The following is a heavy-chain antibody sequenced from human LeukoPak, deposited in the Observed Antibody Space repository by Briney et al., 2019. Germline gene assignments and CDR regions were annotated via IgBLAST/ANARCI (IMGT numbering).Heavy chain of an antibody. CDR1: GLTFSGSA. J-gene: IGHJ4*02. D-gene: IGHD1-26*01. V-gene: IGHV3-73*01. CDR2: IRSKANNYAT. Sequence: GGSLRLSCAASGLTFSGSAMHWVRQASGKGLEWVGRIRSKANNYATAYAASLKDRFTISRDDSKNTAYLQMNSLKAEDTAVYYCTRTYSGSYCDYWGQGTLVTVSP. CDR3: TRTYSGSYCDY.